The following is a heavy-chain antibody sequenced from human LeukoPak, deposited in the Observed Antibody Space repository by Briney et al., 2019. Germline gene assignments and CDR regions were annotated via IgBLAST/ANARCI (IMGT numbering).Heavy chain of an antibody. V-gene: IGHV3-23*01. J-gene: IGHJ1*01. CDR1: GFTFSSYA. Sequence: PGGSLRLSCTASGFTFSSYAMTWVRQTPGKAREWLSSFSGSGGNTYYADSVEGRFTISRDNSKNTLYLQMNSLRDEDTAVYYCARGGDDSSGYDYIREEEYFQKWGQGTLVTVSA. CDR2: FSGSGGNT. D-gene: IGHD3-22*01. CDR3: ARGGDDSSGYDYIREEEYFQK.